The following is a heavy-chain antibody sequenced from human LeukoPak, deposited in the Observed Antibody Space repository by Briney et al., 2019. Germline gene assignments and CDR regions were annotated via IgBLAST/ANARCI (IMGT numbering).Heavy chain of an antibody. CDR2: IYYSGSH. Sequence: PSETLSLTCTVSGGSISSSSYYCGWIRQPPGNGLEWIGRIYYSGSHYYNPYLKSRVTISLDTSKNQFSLKLSSVTAADMAVYYCARFEYSGYDYAFDIWGQGTMVTVSS. CDR3: ARFEYSGYDYAFDI. CDR1: GGSISSSSYY. J-gene: IGHJ3*02. D-gene: IGHD5-12*01. V-gene: IGHV4-39*01.